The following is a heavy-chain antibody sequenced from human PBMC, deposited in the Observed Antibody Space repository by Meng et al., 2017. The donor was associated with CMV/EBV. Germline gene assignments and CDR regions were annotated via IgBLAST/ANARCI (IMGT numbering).Heavy chain of an antibody. D-gene: IGHD4-17*01. CDR1: GYSSTSYW. J-gene: IGHJ3*01. Sequence: GGSLSPSCKGSGYSSTSYWIGWVRQMPGKGLEWMGIIYPGDSDTRYSPSFQGQVTISADKSISTAYLQWSSLKASDTAMYYCASGTTENAFDVWGQGTMVTVSS. CDR3: ASGTTENAFDV. CDR2: IYPGDSDT. V-gene: IGHV5-51*01.